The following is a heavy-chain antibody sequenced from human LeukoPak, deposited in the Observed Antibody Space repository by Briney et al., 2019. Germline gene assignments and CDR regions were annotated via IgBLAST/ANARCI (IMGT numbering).Heavy chain of an antibody. V-gene: IGHV3-30*02. D-gene: IGHD5-12*01. CDR2: IRYDGSNK. Sequence: GGSLRLSCAASGFTFSNYGMHWVRQAPGKGLEWVAFIRYDGSNKYYADSVKDRFTISRDNSKNTLYLQMDSLRAEDTAVYYCSKDGRGYSGYDLYYLDHWGQGTLVTVSS. CDR1: GFTFSNYG. CDR3: SKDGRGYSGYDLYYLDH. J-gene: IGHJ4*02.